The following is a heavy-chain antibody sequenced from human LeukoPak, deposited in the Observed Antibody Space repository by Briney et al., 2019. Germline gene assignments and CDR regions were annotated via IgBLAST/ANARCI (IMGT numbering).Heavy chain of an antibody. Sequence: GGSLRLSCAASGFTFTSYAIHWVRQAPGKGLEWVALISYDGTNKYYADSVKGRFTFSRDNSKNTLYLQMNSLRAEDTAVYYCARDTPVGSSEFDYWGQGTLVTVSS. CDR2: ISYDGTNK. D-gene: IGHD6-6*01. J-gene: IGHJ4*02. V-gene: IGHV3-30*04. CDR1: GFTFTSYA. CDR3: ARDTPVGSSEFDY.